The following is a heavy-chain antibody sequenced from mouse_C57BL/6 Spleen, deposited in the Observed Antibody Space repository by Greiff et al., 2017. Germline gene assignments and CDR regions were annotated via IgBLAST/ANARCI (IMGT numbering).Heavy chain of an antibody. CDR1: GYTFTSYG. V-gene: IGHV1-81*01. J-gene: IGHJ2*01. CDR2: IYPRSGNT. Sequence: QVQLQQSGAELARPGASVKLSCKASGYTFTSYGISWVKQRTGQGLEWIGEIYPRSGNTYYNEKFKGKATLTADKSSSTAYMELRSLTSEDSAVYFCARGGILRPFDYWGQGTTLTVSS. CDR3: ARGGILRPFDY. D-gene: IGHD1-2*01.